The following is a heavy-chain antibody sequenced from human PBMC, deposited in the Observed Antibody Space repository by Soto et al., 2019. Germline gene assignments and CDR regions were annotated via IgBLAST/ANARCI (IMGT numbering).Heavy chain of an antibody. J-gene: IGHJ3*02. CDR1: GFTFSDYY. V-gene: IGHV3-72*01. D-gene: IGHD2-15*01. CDR3: TRVPTPVPAAIDI. CDR2: IRNEANSYTA. Sequence: EVQLVESGGGLVQPGGCLRLFCGASGFTFSDYYMDWVRQAPGKGLDWVGRIRNEANSYTAEYAASVKGRFTMSRDDSKNSLYLQMNSLKTEDTAVYYCTRVPTPVPAAIDIWGQGTMVTVSS.